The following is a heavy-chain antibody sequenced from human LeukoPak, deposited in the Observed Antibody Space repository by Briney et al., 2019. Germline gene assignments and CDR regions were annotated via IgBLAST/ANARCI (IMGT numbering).Heavy chain of an antibody. Sequence: PGGSLRLSCGASGFTFSNAWMGWVRQAPGRGRGWVANIKYDGSQKYYVDSVKGRFTSSRDHAKKPGYLQMNSLRVDDTAVYFWASSHDSSGKDWGQGTMVTASS. CDR1: GFTFSNAW. V-gene: IGHV3-7*01. CDR2: IKYDGSQK. CDR3: ASSHDSSGKD. D-gene: IGHD3-22*01. J-gene: IGHJ4*02.